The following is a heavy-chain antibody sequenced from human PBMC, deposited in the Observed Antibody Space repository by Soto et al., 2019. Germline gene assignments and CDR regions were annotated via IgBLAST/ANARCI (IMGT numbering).Heavy chain of an antibody. D-gene: IGHD3-3*01. V-gene: IGHV3-15*01. CDR1: GFTFSNAW. J-gene: IGHJ3*02. Sequence: PGGSLRLSCAASGFTFSNAWMSWVRQAPGKGLEWVGRIKSKTDGGTTDYAAPAKGRFTISRDDSKNTLYLQMNSLKTEDTAVYYCTTKYYDFWSGYYSDAFDIWGQGTMVTVSS. CDR3: TTKYYDFWSGYYSDAFDI. CDR2: IKSKTDGGTT.